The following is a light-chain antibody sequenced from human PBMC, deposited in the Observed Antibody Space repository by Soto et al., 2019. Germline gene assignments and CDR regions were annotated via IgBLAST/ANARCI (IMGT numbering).Light chain of an antibody. CDR1: QYIGGY. CDR2: DAA. Sequence: EIVLTQSPATLSLSPGERATLSCRASQYIGGYLAWYQLRPGQGPRLLIFDAASRATGIPDRVSGSGSGTDFPLPISRLEPKNFAVYYCQRRASWPLTFGGGTKV. V-gene: IGKV3-11*01. CDR3: QRRASWPLT. J-gene: IGKJ4*01.